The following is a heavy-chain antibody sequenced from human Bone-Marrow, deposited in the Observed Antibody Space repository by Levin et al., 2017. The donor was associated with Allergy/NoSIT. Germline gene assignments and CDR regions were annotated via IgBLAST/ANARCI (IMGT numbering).Heavy chain of an antibody. CDR3: ARLYCRGGNCNSGSQYYFDY. V-gene: IGHV5-51*01. D-gene: IGHD2-15*01. CDR1: AYSFTSYW. CDR2: IYLGDSNT. J-gene: IGHJ4*02. Sequence: GESLKISCKGSAYSFTSYWIGWVRQMPGKGLEWMGIIYLGDSNTRYSPSFQGQVTISADKSISTAYLQWSSLKASDTAMYYCARLYCRGGNCNSGSQYYFDYWGQGTLVIVSS.